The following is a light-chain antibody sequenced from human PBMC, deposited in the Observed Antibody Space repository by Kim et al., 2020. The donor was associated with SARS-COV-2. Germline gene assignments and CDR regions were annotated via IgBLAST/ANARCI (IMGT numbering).Light chain of an antibody. Sequence: VPPGQTASITCSGDKLGDKYACWYQQKPGQSPVLVIYQDSKRPSGIAERFSGSNSGNTATLTISGTQAMDEADYYCQAWDSSTVVFGGGTQLTVL. V-gene: IGLV3-1*01. J-gene: IGLJ2*01. CDR2: QDS. CDR1: KLGDKY. CDR3: QAWDSSTVV.